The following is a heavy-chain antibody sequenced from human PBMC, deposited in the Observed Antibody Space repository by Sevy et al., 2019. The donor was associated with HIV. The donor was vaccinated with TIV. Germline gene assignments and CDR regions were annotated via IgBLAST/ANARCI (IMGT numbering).Heavy chain of an antibody. J-gene: IGHJ5*02. CDR2: ISAHTGNT. CDR3: AKGQGDYDILTGYYNWWFDP. Sequence: ASVKVSCKASGYTFSSYGLNWVRQAPGQGLEWMGGISAHTGNTNYAPKLQGRVTLTTDTSTSTAYMELRSLRSDDTAVYYSAKGQGDYDILTGYYNWWFDPWGQGTLVTVSS. D-gene: IGHD3-9*01. V-gene: IGHV1-18*01. CDR1: GYTFSSYG.